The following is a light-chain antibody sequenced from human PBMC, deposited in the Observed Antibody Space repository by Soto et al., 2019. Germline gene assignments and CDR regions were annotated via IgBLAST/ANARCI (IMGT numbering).Light chain of an antibody. CDR3: QQSYSTPWT. Sequence: DIQMTQSPSSLSASVGDRVTITCRASQSISSYLNWYQQKPGKAPKLLIYAASSLQSGVPSRFSGSGSGTAFPLTISSLQPADFATYYCQQSYSTPWTFGQGTMAQIK. CDR1: QSISSY. CDR2: AAS. V-gene: IGKV1-39*01. J-gene: IGKJ1*01.